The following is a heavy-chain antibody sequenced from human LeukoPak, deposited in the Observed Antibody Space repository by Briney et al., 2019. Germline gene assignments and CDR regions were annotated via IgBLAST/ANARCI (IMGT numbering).Heavy chain of an antibody. V-gene: IGHV3-23*01. D-gene: IGHD6-19*01. J-gene: IGHJ4*02. CDR3: AKDLLSGWYYFDY. CDR1: GFTFSSYA. CDR2: ISGSGGST. Sequence: GGSLRLSCAASGFTFSSYAMSWVRQAPGKGLEGVSSISGSGGSTYYADSVKGRFTISRDTSKNTLYLQMNSLRAEDTAVYYCAKDLLSGWYYFDYWGQGTPVTVSS.